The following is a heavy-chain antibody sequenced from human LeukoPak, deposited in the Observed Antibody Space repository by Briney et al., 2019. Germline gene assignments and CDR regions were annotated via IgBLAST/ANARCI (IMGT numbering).Heavy chain of an antibody. CDR2: IYSGGST. J-gene: IGHJ3*02. Sequence: GGSLRLSCAASGFTVSSSYTSWVRQAPGKGLEWVSVIYSGGSTYYADSVKGRFTISRDNSKNTLYLQMNSLRAEDTAVYYCARELTMISNAFDIWGQGTMVTVSS. CDR3: ARELTMISNAFDI. D-gene: IGHD3-22*01. V-gene: IGHV3-53*01. CDR1: GFTVSSSY.